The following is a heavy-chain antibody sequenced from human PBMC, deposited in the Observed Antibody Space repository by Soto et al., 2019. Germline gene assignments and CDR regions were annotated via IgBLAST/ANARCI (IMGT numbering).Heavy chain of an antibody. J-gene: IGHJ5*02. CDR2: IIPIFGTA. CDR3: AGLSVVVVAAYENWFDP. Sequence: QVQLVQSGAEVKKPGSSVKVSCKASGGTFSSYAISWVRQAPGQGLEWMGGIIPIFGTANYAQKFQGRVTITADESTSTAYMELSSLRSEDTAVYYDAGLSVVVVAAYENWFDPWGQGTLVTVSS. V-gene: IGHV1-69*01. D-gene: IGHD2-15*01. CDR1: GGTFSSYA.